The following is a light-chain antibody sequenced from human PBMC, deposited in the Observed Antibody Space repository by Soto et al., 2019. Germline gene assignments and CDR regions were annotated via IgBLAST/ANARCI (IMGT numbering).Light chain of an antibody. CDR3: QQYNNWRT. Sequence: EIVMTQSPATLSVSPGERATLSCRASQRVSSNLAWYQQKPGQAPRLLIYGASTRATGIPARFSGSGSGTEFTLTISSLQSEDFAVYYCQQYNNWRTFGQGTKVDIK. CDR1: QRVSSN. J-gene: IGKJ1*01. CDR2: GAS. V-gene: IGKV3-15*01.